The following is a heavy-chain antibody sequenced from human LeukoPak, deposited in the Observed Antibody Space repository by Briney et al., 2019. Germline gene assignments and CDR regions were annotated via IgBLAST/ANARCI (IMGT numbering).Heavy chain of an antibody. Sequence: SVKVSCKASGYTFTSYYINWVRQATGQGLEWMGWMNPNSGNTGYAQTFQGRVNMTRHTSISTAYMELSSLRSEDTAVYYCARATEDCTNGVCYTRDDYWGQGTLVTVSS. CDR2: MNPNSGNT. CDR3: ARATEDCTNGVCYTRDDY. V-gene: IGHV1-8*01. J-gene: IGHJ4*02. D-gene: IGHD2-8*01. CDR1: GYTFTSYY.